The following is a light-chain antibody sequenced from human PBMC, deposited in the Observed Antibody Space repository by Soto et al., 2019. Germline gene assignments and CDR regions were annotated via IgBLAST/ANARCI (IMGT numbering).Light chain of an antibody. CDR1: QSISIN. V-gene: IGKV3D-15*01. Sequence: EIVLTQSPGTLSVSPGDRVNLSCRASQSISINLAWYQHTPGQAPRLLIHAGSTRATGIPARNRRSGSGTEFNLTICCLQSEDCAGDYGQQFRNWPWTFGQGTKVDIK. J-gene: IGKJ1*01. CDR3: QQFRNWPWT. CDR2: AGS.